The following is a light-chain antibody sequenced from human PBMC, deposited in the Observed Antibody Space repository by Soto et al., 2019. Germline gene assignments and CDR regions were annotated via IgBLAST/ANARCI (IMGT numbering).Light chain of an antibody. V-gene: IGKV3-11*01. CDR3: QQRSNWPIT. Sequence: EIVLTQSPATLSSSPGERATLSCRTSQSVSSYFAWYQQKPGRAPRLLIYDASNRATGIPARFIGSGSGTDFTLTISSLEPEDFAVYYCQQRSNWPITFGQGTQLEIK. J-gene: IGKJ5*01. CDR1: QSVSSY. CDR2: DAS.